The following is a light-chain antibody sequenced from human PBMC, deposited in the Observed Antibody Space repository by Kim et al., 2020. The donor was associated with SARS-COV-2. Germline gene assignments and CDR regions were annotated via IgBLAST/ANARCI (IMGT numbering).Light chain of an antibody. CDR3: QQRSNWPPTT. CDR2: DAA. Sequence: LAAGERATLSCRASQSVSSYLAWYQQKPGQAPRLLSYDAANRATGIPARFSGSGSGTDFTLTISSLEPEDFAVYYCQQRSNWPPTTFGQGTKLEI. CDR1: QSVSSY. V-gene: IGKV3-11*01. J-gene: IGKJ2*01.